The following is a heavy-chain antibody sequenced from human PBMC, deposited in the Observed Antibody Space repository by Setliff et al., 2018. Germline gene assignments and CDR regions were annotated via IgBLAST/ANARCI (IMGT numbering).Heavy chain of an antibody. CDR1: GYTLINYG. Sequence: GASVKVSCKASGYTLINYGISWVRQAPGQGLEWMGWIGAYTGNTNYAQKFQGRVTMTTDTSTSTAYMELRSLRSDDTAVYYCLRLVRYCTKIACQATSGDEVWGLGTLVTVSS. V-gene: IGHV1-18*01. J-gene: IGHJ4*02. CDR2: IGAYTGNT. CDR3: LRLVRYCTKIACQATSGDEV. D-gene: IGHD2-8*01.